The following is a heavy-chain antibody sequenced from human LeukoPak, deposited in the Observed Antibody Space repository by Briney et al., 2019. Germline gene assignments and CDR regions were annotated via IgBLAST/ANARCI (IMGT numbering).Heavy chain of an antibody. J-gene: IGHJ6*03. D-gene: IGHD3-3*01. CDR2: IVVGSGNT. V-gene: IGHV1-58*02. CDR1: GFTFTSSA. Sequence: SVKVSCKASGFTFTSSAMQWVRQARGQRLEWIGWIVVGSGNTNYAQKFQERVTITRDMSTSTAYMELSSLRSEDTAVYYCASAPCDFWSGYYIYYYYYMDVWGKGTTVTVSS. CDR3: ASAPCDFWSGYYIYYYYYMDV.